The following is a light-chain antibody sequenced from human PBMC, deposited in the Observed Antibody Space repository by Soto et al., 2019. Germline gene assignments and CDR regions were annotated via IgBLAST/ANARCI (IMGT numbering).Light chain of an antibody. J-gene: IGLJ1*01. CDR2: DVS. CDR1: SSDFGGYNS. V-gene: IGLV2-11*01. CDR3: CSYAGTFYV. Sequence: QSALTQPRSVSGSPGQSVTTSCTGTSSDFGGYNSVSWYQHHPGKAPKLMIYDVSERPSGVPDRFSGSKSGNTASLTISGLQAEDEADYYCCSYAGTFYVFGTGTKVTVL.